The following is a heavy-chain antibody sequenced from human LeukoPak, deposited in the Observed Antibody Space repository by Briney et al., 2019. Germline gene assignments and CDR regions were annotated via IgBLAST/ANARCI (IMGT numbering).Heavy chain of an antibody. CDR3: ARDRPPLPRIAAAGTRFDP. V-gene: IGHV4-34*01. Sequence: PSETLSLTCAVYGGSFSGYYWSWIRQPPGKGLEWIGEINHSGSTNYNPSLKSRVTISVDTSKNQFSLKLSSVTAADTAVYYCARDRPPLPRIAAAGTRFDPWGQGTLVTVSS. CDR2: INHSGST. J-gene: IGHJ5*02. CDR1: GGSFSGYY. D-gene: IGHD6-13*01.